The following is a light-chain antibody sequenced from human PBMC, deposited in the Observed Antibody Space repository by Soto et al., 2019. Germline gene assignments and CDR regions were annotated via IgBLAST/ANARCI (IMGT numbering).Light chain of an antibody. CDR3: QQYGSSGT. V-gene: IGKV3-15*01. CDR2: GAS. Sequence: EIVMTQSPATLSVTPGERATLSCRASQSISNNLAWYQQKPGQAPRLLIYGASTRATGIPARFSGSGSGTEFTLTISSLQSEDFAVYYCQQYGSSGTFGQGTKVDIK. CDR1: QSISNN. J-gene: IGKJ1*01.